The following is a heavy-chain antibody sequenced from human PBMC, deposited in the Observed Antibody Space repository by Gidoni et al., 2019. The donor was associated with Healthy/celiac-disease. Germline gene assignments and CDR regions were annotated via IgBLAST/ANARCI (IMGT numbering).Heavy chain of an antibody. Sequence: EVQLVESGGGLVQPGRSLRLSCAASGFTFDDYAMHWVRQAPGKGLEWVSGISWNSGSIGYADSVKGRFTISRDNAKNSLYLQMNSLRAEDTALYYCAKEGTSGSYLYYFDYWGQGTLVTVSS. CDR3: AKEGTSGSYLYYFDY. CDR2: ISWNSGSI. V-gene: IGHV3-9*01. D-gene: IGHD1-26*01. J-gene: IGHJ4*02. CDR1: GFTFDDYA.